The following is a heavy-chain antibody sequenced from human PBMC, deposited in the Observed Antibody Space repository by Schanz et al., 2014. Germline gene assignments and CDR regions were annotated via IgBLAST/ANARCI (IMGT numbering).Heavy chain of an antibody. CDR3: AKEDRNHNSDYVY. V-gene: IGHV3-30*04. CDR2: ISTDGTNT. CDR1: GFVFRGYV. Sequence: QVQLVESGGGVVQPGRSLRLSCAASGFVFRGYVMHWVRQAPGKGLEKVALISTDGTNTYYADSVRGRFTISRDNSKNTLDLQMISLTSEDTAVYYCAKEDRNHNSDYVYWGQGTLVTVSS. J-gene: IGHJ4*02. D-gene: IGHD3-22*01.